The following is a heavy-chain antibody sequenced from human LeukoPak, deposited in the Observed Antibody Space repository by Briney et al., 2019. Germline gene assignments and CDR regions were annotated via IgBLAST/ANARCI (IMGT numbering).Heavy chain of an antibody. Sequence: PGGSLRLSCAASGFTFSGYWMHWVRQAPGKGLVWVSRINGDGSSTNYADSVKGRFTISRDNAKNTLYLQVNSLRAEDTAVYYCARGRASSTYYYFDYWGQGTLVTVSS. J-gene: IGHJ4*02. CDR3: ARGRASSTYYYFDY. CDR2: INGDGSST. V-gene: IGHV3-74*01. CDR1: GFTFSGYW. D-gene: IGHD6-13*01.